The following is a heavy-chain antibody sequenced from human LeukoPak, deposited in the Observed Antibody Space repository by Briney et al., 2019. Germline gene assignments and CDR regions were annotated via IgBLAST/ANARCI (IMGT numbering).Heavy chain of an antibody. V-gene: IGHV1-18*01. D-gene: IGHD2-2*01. Sequence: ASVKVSCKASGYTFTGYGISWVRQAPGQGREWMGWISAYNGNTNYAQKLQGRVTMTTDTSTSTAYMELRSLRSDDTAVYYCARDQGGIVVVPAAPSFDYWGQGTLVTVSS. J-gene: IGHJ4*02. CDR2: ISAYNGNT. CDR1: GYTFTGYG. CDR3: ARDQGGIVVVPAAPSFDY.